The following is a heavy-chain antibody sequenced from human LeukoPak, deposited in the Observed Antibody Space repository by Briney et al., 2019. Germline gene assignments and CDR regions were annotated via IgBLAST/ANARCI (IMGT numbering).Heavy chain of an antibody. D-gene: IGHD3-22*01. Sequence: PSETLSLTCTVSGGSISSYYWSWIRQPPGKGLEWIGYIHYSGSTNYNPSLKSRVTISVDTSKNQFPLKLSSVTAADTAVYYCARGGSGYRFDSWGQGTLVTVSS. J-gene: IGHJ4*02. CDR1: GGSISSYY. CDR2: IHYSGST. V-gene: IGHV4-59*01. CDR3: ARGGSGYRFDS.